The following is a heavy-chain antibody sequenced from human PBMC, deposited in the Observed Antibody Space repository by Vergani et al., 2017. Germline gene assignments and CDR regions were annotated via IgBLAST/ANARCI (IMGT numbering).Heavy chain of an antibody. CDR1: GYTFTSYA. J-gene: IGHJ4*02. CDR3: ARLGIAAAGSFDY. CDR2: INAGNGNT. Sequence: QVQLVQSGAEVKKPGASVKVSCKASGYTFTSYAMHWVRQAPGQRLEWMGWINAGNGNTKYSQKFQGRVTITRDTSASTAYMELSSLRSKDTAVYYCARLGIAAAGSFDYWGQGTLVTVSS. D-gene: IGHD6-13*01. V-gene: IGHV1-3*01.